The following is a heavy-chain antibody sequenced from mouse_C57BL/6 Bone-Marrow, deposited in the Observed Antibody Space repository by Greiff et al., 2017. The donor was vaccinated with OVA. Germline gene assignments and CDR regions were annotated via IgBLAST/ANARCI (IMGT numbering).Heavy chain of an antibody. Sequence: EVNVVESGEGLVKPGGSLKLSCAASGFTFSSYAMSWVRQTPEKRLEWVAYISSGGDYIYYADTVKGRFTISSDNARYTLYLRMSSLKSEDTAMYYCTRDNYSWFAYWGQGTLVTVSA. CDR3: TRDNYSWFAY. CDR2: ISSGGDYI. D-gene: IGHD2-12*01. CDR1: GFTFSSYA. J-gene: IGHJ3*01. V-gene: IGHV5-9-1*02.